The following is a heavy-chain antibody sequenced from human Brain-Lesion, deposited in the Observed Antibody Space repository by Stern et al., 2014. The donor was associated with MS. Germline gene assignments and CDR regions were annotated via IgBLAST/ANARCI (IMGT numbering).Heavy chain of an antibody. CDR1: GFTFSNYC. CDR3: ARGERWFDS. CDR2: VKNGGRRT. Sequence: EVHLVESGGGLVQPGGSLRLSCAASGFTFSNYCMHWVRQAPGKGLVWVSRVKNGGRRTMYAASVKGRVTMSRDNAKNTLYLQMNSLRVEETAIYYCARGERWFDSWGQGTLVTVSS. V-gene: IGHV3-74*03. J-gene: IGHJ5*01.